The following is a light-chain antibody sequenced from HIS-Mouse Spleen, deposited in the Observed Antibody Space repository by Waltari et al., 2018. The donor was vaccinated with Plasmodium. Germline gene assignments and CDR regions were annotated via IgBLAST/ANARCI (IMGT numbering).Light chain of an antibody. Sequence: SYELTQPSSVSVSPGQTARITCPGDVLAKKSPRWFQQTPGQAPVLVIYKDSERPSGIPERFSGSSSGTTVTLTISGAQVEDEADYYCYSAADNNRVFGGGTKLTVL. V-gene: IGLV3-27*01. CDR3: YSAADNNRV. CDR2: KDS. J-gene: IGLJ3*02. CDR1: VLAKKS.